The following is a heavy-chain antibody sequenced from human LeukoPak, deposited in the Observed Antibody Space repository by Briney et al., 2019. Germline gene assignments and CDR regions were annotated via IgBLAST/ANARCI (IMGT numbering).Heavy chain of an antibody. D-gene: IGHD3-9*01. Sequence: SETLSLTCTVSGGSMNTSCWTWVRQPPGMGLEWIGYIYYSGSTNYNPSLKSRVTISVGTSKNQFSLKLSSVTAADTAVYYCARLSSSYYDILTGYYGYYYYYGMDVWGQGTTVTVSS. CDR3: ARLSSSYYDILTGYYGYYYYYGMDV. CDR1: GGSMNTSC. V-gene: IGHV4-59*08. CDR2: IYYSGST. J-gene: IGHJ6*02.